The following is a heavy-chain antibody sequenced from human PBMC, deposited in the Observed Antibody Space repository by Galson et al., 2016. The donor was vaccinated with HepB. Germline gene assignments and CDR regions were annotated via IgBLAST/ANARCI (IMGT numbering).Heavy chain of an antibody. CDR3: ARDVRHGMDV. D-gene: IGHD6-25*01. J-gene: IGHJ6*02. CDR2: ISANSGNT. V-gene: IGHV1-18*04. CDR1: GYTFTTYG. Sequence: SCKASGYTFTTYGISWVRQAPGQGLEWLGWISANSGNTNYAQNLQGRVTLTTDTSTTTAYMELRSLRSDDTAVYYCARDVRHGMDVWGQGTTVTVS.